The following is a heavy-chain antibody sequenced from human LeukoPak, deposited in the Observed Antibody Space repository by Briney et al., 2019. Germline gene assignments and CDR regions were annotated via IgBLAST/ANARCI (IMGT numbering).Heavy chain of an antibody. D-gene: IGHD4/OR15-4a*01. Sequence: ASVKVSCKASGYTFTGYYMHWVRQAPGQGLEWMGWINPNSGGTNYAQKFQGWVTMTRDTSISTAYMELSRLRSDDTAVYYCARDQTPYGGYGMDVWGKGTTVTVSS. CDR1: GYTFTGYY. V-gene: IGHV1-2*04. CDR2: INPNSGGT. CDR3: ARDQTPYGGYGMDV. J-gene: IGHJ6*04.